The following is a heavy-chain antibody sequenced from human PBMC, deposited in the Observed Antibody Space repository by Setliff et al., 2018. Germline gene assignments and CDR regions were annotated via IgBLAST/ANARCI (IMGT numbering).Heavy chain of an antibody. D-gene: IGHD2-21*01. Sequence: PSETLSLTCAVSGYSISSGFSWVWIRQSPGKGLEWIGRILFSGDTYYNPSLNSRVTISADTSKNQFSLNLSSVTAADTAVYYCAKEYVVISFVRNSHQHYGMDVWGPGTTVTVSS. J-gene: IGHJ6*02. CDR3: AKEYVVISFVRNSHQHYGMDV. CDR2: ILFSGDT. CDR1: GYSISSGFS. V-gene: IGHV4-38-2*02.